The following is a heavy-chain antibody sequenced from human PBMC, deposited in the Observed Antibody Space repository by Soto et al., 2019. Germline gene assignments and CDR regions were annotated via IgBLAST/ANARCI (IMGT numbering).Heavy chain of an antibody. J-gene: IGHJ4*02. Sequence: SVKVSCKASGFTFTSSAVQWVRQARGQRLEWIGWIVVGSGNTNYAQKFQERVTITRDVSTSTAYMELSSLRSEDTAVYYCAADRFYYYDSSGFLFDYWGQGTLVTVSS. CDR2: IVVGSGNT. CDR1: GFTFTSSA. CDR3: AADRFYYYDSSGFLFDY. D-gene: IGHD3-22*01. V-gene: IGHV1-58*01.